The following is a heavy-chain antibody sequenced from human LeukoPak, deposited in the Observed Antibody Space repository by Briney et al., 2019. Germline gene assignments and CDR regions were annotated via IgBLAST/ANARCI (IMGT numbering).Heavy chain of an antibody. CDR3: SYGSGSYYLDY. D-gene: IGHD3-10*01. V-gene: IGHV1-69*13. Sequence: ASVKVSCKASGYTFTGYYMHWVRQAPGQGLEWMGGIIPIFGTANYAQKFQGRVTITADESTSTAYMELSSLRSEDTAVYYCSYGSGSYYLDYWGQGTLVTVSS. CDR2: IIPIFGTA. J-gene: IGHJ4*02. CDR1: GYTFTGYY.